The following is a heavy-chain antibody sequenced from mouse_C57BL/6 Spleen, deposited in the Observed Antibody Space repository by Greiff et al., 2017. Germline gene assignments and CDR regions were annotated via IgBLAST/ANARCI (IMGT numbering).Heavy chain of an antibody. CDR1: GYTFTSYW. Sequence: QVQLQQPGAELVRPGSSVKLSCKASGYTFTSYWMHWVKQRPIQGLEWIGNIDPSDSETHYNQKFKDKATLTVDKSSSTAYMQLSSLTSEDSAVYYCAREKMDGNFAYWGQGTLVTVSA. D-gene: IGHD2-1*01. CDR2: IDPSDSET. V-gene: IGHV1-52*01. J-gene: IGHJ3*01. CDR3: AREKMDGNFAY.